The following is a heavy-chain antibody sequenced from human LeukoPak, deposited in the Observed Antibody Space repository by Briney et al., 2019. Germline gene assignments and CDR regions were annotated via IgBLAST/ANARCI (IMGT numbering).Heavy chain of an antibody. CDR1: GYTFTDYY. CDR2: LNPCPGGT. Sequence: GASVKASCKASGYTFTDYYMHWVRQAPGQGLEWMGWLNPCPGGTLYAQKFQGRVTMTRDMSMTTAYMELTELRSDDTAVYYCAAQRDPRPFDHWGQGTLITVSS. D-gene: IGHD5-24*01. V-gene: IGHV1-2*02. CDR3: AAQRDPRPFDH. J-gene: IGHJ4*02.